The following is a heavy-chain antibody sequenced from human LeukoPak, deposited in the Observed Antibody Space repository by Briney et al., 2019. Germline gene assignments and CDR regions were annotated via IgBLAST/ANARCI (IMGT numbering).Heavy chain of an antibody. CDR3: ARAGIKLRYVVG. V-gene: IGHV3-48*01. CDR1: GFTFSSYR. D-gene: IGHD2-2*02. CDR2: ISSISSTI. J-gene: IGHJ4*02. Sequence: GGSLRLSCAASGFTFSSYRTNWVRQAPGKGLEWVSYISSISSTIYYADSVKGRFTISRDNAKNSLYLQMNSLRAEDTAVYYCARAGIKLRYVVGWGQGTLVTVSS.